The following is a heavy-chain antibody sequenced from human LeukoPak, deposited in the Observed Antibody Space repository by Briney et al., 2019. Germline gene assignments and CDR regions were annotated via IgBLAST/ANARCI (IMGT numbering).Heavy chain of an antibody. CDR1: GFTFSSYW. Sequence: GGSLRLSCAASGFTFSSYWKSWVRQAPGKGLEWVANIKQDGSEKYYVDSVKGRFTISRDNAKNSLYLRMNSLRAEDTAVYYCARDLIAVATFDYWGQGTLVTVSS. J-gene: IGHJ4*02. CDR3: ARDLIAVATFDY. V-gene: IGHV3-7*01. D-gene: IGHD6-19*01. CDR2: IKQDGSEK.